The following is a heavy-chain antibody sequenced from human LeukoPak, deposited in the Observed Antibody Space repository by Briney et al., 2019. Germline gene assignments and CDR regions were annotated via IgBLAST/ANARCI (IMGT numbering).Heavy chain of an antibody. CDR3: ARKYCSGDDCYSNY. V-gene: IGHV4-39*01. CDR2: IYYGGST. Sequence: PSETLSLTCTVSGGSISSSGYYWGWIRQPPGKGLEWIVSIYYGGSTYYNPSLKSRVTISVDTSKNQFSLKLSSVTAADTAMYYCARKYCSGDDCYSNYWGQGTLVTVSS. J-gene: IGHJ4*02. CDR1: GGSISSSGYY. D-gene: IGHD2-15*01.